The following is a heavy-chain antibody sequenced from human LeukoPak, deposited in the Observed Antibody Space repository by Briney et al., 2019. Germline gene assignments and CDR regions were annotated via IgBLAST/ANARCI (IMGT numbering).Heavy chain of an antibody. CDR3: ARHYDSSGYYYDAFDI. CDR2: IDPSDSYT. CDR1: GYSFTTYW. Sequence: GESLKISCKGSGYSFTTYWIGWVRQMPGKGLEWMGRIDPSDSYTNYSPSFQGHVTISADKSISTAYLQWSSLKASDTAMCYCARHYDSSGYYYDAFDIWGQGTMVTVSS. J-gene: IGHJ3*02. V-gene: IGHV5-10-1*01. D-gene: IGHD3-22*01.